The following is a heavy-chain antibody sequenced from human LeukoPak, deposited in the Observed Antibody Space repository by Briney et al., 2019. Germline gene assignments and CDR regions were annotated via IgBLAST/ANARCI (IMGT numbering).Heavy chain of an antibody. Sequence: GGSLRLACAASGFTFSSYAMSWVRQAPGKGLEWVSAISGSGGSTYYADSVKGRFTISRDNSKNTLYLQMNSLRAEDTAVYYCAKLFYIVVVPAAISAWGQGTLVTVSS. CDR1: GFTFSSYA. V-gene: IGHV3-23*01. D-gene: IGHD2-2*02. CDR2: ISGSGGST. J-gene: IGHJ5*02. CDR3: AKLFYIVVVPAAISA.